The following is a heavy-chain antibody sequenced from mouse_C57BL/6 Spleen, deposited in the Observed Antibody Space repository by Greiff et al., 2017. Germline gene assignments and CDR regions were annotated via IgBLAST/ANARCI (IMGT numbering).Heavy chain of an antibody. V-gene: IGHV1-18*01. CDR2: ITPNNGGP. Sequence: VQLQQSGPELVKPGASVKIPCKASGYTFTDYNLDWVKQSHGKRLEWIVDITPNNGGPISNQQFKGKATLTVDRSSSTAYMELRSLTSEDTAVYYGAKKASYYGNNWYFDVWGTGTTVTVSS. D-gene: IGHD2-1*01. CDR3: AKKASYYGNNWYFDV. CDR1: GYTFTDYN. J-gene: IGHJ1*03.